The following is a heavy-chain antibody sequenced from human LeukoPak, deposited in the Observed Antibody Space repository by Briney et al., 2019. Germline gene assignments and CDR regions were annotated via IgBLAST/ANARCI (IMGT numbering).Heavy chain of an antibody. CDR3: AKGDRGDYVGYYFDY. J-gene: IGHJ4*02. Sequence: GGSLRLSCAASGFTFNSYWMSWVRQAPGKGLEWVANIKEDGSEKYYVDSVKGRFTISRDNAKNSLYLQINSLRAEDTAIYYCAKGDRGDYVGYYFDYWGQGTLVTVSS. V-gene: IGHV3-7*01. CDR2: IKEDGSEK. CDR1: GFTFNSYW. D-gene: IGHD4-17*01.